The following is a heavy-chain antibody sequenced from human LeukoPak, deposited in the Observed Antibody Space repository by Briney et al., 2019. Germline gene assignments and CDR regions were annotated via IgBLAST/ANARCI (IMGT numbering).Heavy chain of an antibody. V-gene: IGHV1-46*01. CDR1: GYTFTSYY. Sequence: ASVKVSCKASGYTFTSYYVHWVRQAPGQGLKWMGIINPSGGSTSYAQKSQGRVTMTRDTSTSTVYMELSSLRSEDTAVYYCAARGEPDAFDIWGQGTMVTLSS. CDR3: AARGEPDAFDI. J-gene: IGHJ3*02. CDR2: INPSGGST. D-gene: IGHD3-10*01.